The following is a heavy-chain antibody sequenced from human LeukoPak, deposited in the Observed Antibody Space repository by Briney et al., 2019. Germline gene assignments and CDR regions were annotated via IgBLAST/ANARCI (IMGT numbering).Heavy chain of an antibody. CDR2: IHTSGST. D-gene: IGHD1-14*01. Sequence: TSETLSLTCTFSGGSISSYYWSWIRQPAGNGLEWIGRIHTSGSTNYNPSLKSRVTISVDTSKNQFSLKLSSVTAADTAVYYCARNRKFNLEDYWGQGTLVTVSS. CDR1: GGSISSYY. V-gene: IGHV4-4*07. CDR3: ARNRKFNLEDY. J-gene: IGHJ4*02.